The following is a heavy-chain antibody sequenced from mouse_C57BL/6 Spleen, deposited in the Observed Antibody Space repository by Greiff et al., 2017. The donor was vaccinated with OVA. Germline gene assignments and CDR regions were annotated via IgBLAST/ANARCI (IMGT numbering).Heavy chain of an antibody. D-gene: IGHD3-3*01. CDR2: IDPSDSYT. V-gene: IGHV1-50*01. CDR1: GYTFTSYW. CDR3: ARLGTGRY. Sequence: QVQLQQPGAELVKPGASVKLSCKASGYTFTSYWMPWVKQRPGQGLEWIGEIDPSDSYTNYNQKFKGKAPLTVDTSSSTAYMQLSSLTSEDSAVDYCARLGTGRYWGQGTTLTVSS. J-gene: IGHJ2*01.